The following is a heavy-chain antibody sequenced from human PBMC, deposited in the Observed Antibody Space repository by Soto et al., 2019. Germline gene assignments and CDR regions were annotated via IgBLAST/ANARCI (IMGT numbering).Heavy chain of an antibody. Sequence: QEQLLQSGAEVRKPGSSVKVSCKASGGTFNNYAVSWVLQAPGQGLEWMGGIIPMFETVNYAQRFQGRLTIAADVSTSTAYMELTSLTSADTAIYFCARGLRTGNYGMDVLGQGTTGTVSS. CDR2: IIPMFETV. D-gene: IGHD2-15*01. CDR1: GGTFNNYA. J-gene: IGHJ6*02. V-gene: IGHV1-69*01. CDR3: ARGLRTGNYGMDV.